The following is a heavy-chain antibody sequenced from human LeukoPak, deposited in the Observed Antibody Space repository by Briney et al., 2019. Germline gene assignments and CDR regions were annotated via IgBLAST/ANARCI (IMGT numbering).Heavy chain of an antibody. Sequence: PTETLSLTCTVHGDSISGYYWSWIRQPPVKGLEWIGYIYYSGTTTYSPSLRSRVTMSVDTSNNQVSLKLRSVTVADTAVYYCPRHTLVGDSSFDWWGQGTLVTVS. D-gene: IGHD2-21*01. CDR1: GDSISGYY. J-gene: IGHJ4*02. V-gene: IGHV4-59*08. CDR3: PRHTLVGDSSFDW. CDR2: IYYSGTT.